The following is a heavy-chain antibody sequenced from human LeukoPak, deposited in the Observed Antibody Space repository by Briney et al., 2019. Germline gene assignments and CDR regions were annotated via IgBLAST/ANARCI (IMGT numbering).Heavy chain of an antibody. Sequence: GGSLRLSCAASGFTFSSYAMNWVRQAPGKGLEWVSAISASGGSTYYADSVKGRFTISRDNSKSTLYLQMNILKTEDTAVYYCTTEVRFGESNWFDPWGQGTLVTVSS. CDR1: GFTFSSYA. D-gene: IGHD3-10*01. J-gene: IGHJ5*02. CDR3: TTEVRFGESNWFDP. CDR2: ISASGGST. V-gene: IGHV3-23*01.